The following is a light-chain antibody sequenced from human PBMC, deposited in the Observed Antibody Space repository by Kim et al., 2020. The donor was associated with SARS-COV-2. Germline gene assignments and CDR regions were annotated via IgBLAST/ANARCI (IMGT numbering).Light chain of an antibody. Sequence: ELTQPPSASGTPGQRVTISCSGSSSNIGSNYVYWYQQLPGTAPKVLIYTNNQRPSGVPDRFSGSKSGTSASLAISGLRSEDEADYYCAAWEDSLNGVVFGGGTQLTVL. CDR3: AAWEDSLNGVV. V-gene: IGLV1-47*01. CDR2: TNN. CDR1: SSNIGSNY. J-gene: IGLJ2*01.